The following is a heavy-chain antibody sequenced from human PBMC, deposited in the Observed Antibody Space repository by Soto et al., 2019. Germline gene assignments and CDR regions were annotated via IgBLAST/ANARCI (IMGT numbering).Heavy chain of an antibody. CDR2: ISSSGSTI. Sequence: EVQLVESGGGLVQPGGSLRLSCAASGFTFSSYEMNWVRQAPGKGLEWVSYISSSGSTIYYADSVKGRFTISRDNAKNSLYLQMNSLRAEDTAVYYCARGNNYYYYGMDVWGQGTTITVSS. CDR3: ARGNNYYYYGMDV. D-gene: IGHD1-1*01. J-gene: IGHJ6*02. V-gene: IGHV3-48*03. CDR1: GFTFSSYE.